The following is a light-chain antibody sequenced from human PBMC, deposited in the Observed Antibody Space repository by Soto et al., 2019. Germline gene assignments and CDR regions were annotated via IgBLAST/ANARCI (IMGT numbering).Light chain of an antibody. CDR3: LQDYNYPWT. Sequence: IQMTQSPSSLSASVGDRVTITCRASQSISNYLNWYQQKPGKAPKLLIYAASSLQSGVPSRFSGSGSGTDFTLTISSLQPEDFAPYYCLQDYNYPWTFGQGTKVDIK. V-gene: IGKV1-6*01. J-gene: IGKJ1*01. CDR1: QSISNY. CDR2: AAS.